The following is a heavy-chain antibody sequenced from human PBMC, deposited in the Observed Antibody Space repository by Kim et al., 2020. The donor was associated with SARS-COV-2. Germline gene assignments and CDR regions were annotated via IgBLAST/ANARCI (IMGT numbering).Heavy chain of an antibody. CDR2: IYYSGST. Sequence: SETLSLTCTVSGGSISSYYWSWIRQPPGKGLEWIGYIYYSGSTNYNPSLKSRVTISVDTSKNQFSLKLSSVTAADTAVYYCARDGRGGDYWRYYYYGM. D-gene: IGHD4-17*01. V-gene: IGHV4-59*13. CDR3: ARDGRGGDYWRYYYYGM. CDR1: GGSISSYY. J-gene: IGHJ6*01.